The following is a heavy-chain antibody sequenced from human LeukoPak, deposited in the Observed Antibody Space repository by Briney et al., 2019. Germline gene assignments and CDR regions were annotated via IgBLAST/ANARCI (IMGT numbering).Heavy chain of an antibody. V-gene: IGHV4-38-2*02. CDR1: GYSISSGYY. J-gene: IGHJ4*02. CDR3: ARDLEGSGSYYGFFDY. D-gene: IGHD3-10*01. CDR2: IYHSGST. Sequence: SETLSLTCTVSGYSISSGYYWGWIRQPPGKGLEWIGSIYHSGSTYYNPSLKSRVTISVDTSKNQFSLKLSSVTAADTAVYYCARDLEGSGSYYGFFDYWGQGTLVTVSS.